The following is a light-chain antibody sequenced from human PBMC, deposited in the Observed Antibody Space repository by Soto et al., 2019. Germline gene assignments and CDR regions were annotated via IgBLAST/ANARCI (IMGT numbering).Light chain of an antibody. J-gene: IGKJ1*01. CDR2: AAS. V-gene: IGKV1-27*01. CDR3: QKNDSAPRT. Sequence: DVQVTQSPASLSASVGDRVNISCRTSHDIFIYLAWYQQKAGQVPKLLVNAASSLQSGVPSRFSGSGSGTDFTLTISSLQPEDVATYYCQKNDSAPRTFGQGTKVEVK. CDR1: HDIFIY.